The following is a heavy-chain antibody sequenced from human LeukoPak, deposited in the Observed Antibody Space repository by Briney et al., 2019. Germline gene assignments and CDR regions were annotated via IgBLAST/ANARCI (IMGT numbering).Heavy chain of an antibody. Sequence: ASVKVPCKASGYIFTSYAMNWVRQAPGQGLEWMGWINTNTGNPTYAQGFTGRFVFSLDTSVSTAYLQISSLKAEDTAVYYCARDNGTVTTGREHWFDPWGQGTLVTVSS. CDR2: INTNTGNP. J-gene: IGHJ5*02. V-gene: IGHV7-4-1*02. D-gene: IGHD4-17*01. CDR3: ARDNGTVTTGREHWFDP. CDR1: GYIFTSYA.